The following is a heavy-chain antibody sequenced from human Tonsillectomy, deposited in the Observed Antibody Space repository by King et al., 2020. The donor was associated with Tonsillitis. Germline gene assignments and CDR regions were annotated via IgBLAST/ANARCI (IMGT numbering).Heavy chain of an antibody. Sequence: QLQESGPGLVKPSETLSLSCTVSGGSISSDYWSWIRQPPGKGLEWIGYIYYSGTTNYNPSLKSRVTISVDTSKNQFSLKLSSVTAADTAVYYCARESETVAAWGSWFDPWGQGTLVTVSS. CDR2: IYYSGTT. CDR1: GGSISSDY. V-gene: IGHV4-59*01. CDR3: ARESETVAAWGSWFDP. J-gene: IGHJ5*02. D-gene: IGHD6-19*01.